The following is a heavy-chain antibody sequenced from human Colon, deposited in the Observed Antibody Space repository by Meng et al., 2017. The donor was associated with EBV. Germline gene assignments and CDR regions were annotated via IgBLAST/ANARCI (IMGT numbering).Heavy chain of an antibody. CDR3: TTYAVGAGGRGY. Sequence: QLQESGPGLVKPSQTLSVTCVVSGDFISSGNYHWSWIRQAPGKGLEWIGHSESTSYNPSLRSRVVISVDTAKNQFSLRLDSVTAADTAVYYCTTYAVGAGGRGYWGPGTLVTVSS. V-gene: IGHV4-30-4*01. CDR1: GDFISSGNYH. J-gene: IGHJ4*02. D-gene: IGHD2-15*01. CDR2: HSEST.